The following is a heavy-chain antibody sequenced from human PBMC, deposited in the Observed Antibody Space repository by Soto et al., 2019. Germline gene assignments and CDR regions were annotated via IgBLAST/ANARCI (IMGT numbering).Heavy chain of an antibody. CDR3: AKDLVYCSSTSCYGSYGMDV. D-gene: IGHD2-2*01. CDR2: ISGSGGST. CDR1: GFTFSSYA. Sequence: AGGSLRLSCAASGFTFSSYAMSWVRQAPGKGLEWVSAISGSGGSTYYADSVKGRFTISRDNSKNTLYLQMNSLRAEDTAVYYCAKDLVYCSSTSCYGSYGMDVWGQGTTVTVSS. J-gene: IGHJ6*02. V-gene: IGHV3-23*01.